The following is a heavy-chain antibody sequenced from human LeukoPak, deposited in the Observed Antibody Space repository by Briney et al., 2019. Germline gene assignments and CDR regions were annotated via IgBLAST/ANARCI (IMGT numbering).Heavy chain of an antibody. CDR1: GFTFSSYA. CDR3: ARDIGLLDYYYGIEV. Sequence: GGSLRLSCAVSGFTFSSYATHWVRPAPGGGLGWEAVISNDVSNKYYADSVTGRFTISRGNSKNTLYLQMNRVRDEDTAVCYCARDIGLLDYYYGIEVCGKGTTGTVSS. V-gene: IGHV3-30*04. J-gene: IGHJ6*04. D-gene: IGHD3-3*01. CDR2: ISNDVSNK.